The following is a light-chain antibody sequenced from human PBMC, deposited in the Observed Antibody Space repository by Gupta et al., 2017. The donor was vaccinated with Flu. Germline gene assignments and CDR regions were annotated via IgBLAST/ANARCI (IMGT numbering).Light chain of an antibody. V-gene: IGLV2-14*01. Sequence: QSALTQPASVSGSAGWSITISCTGTSSDVGGYNYVSWYQHHPGKAPKLMIYEVINRPSGVSNRFSGSKSGNTASLTISGLQAEDEADYYCSSYTSSNSLEFGGGTKLTVL. CDR2: EVI. J-gene: IGLJ3*02. CDR3: SSYTSSNSLE. CDR1: SSDVGGYNY.